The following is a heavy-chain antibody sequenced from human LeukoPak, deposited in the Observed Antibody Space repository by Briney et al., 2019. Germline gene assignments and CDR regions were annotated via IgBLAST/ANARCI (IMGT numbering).Heavy chain of an antibody. CDR1: GYTLTYHY. Sequence: GASVKLSCSASGYTLTYHYLHLVSQAPGPAPEWMGWITPFNGNTYHAQKFQDRVSITRDRSMSTAYLELSRLRSADTAMDYYARSSAYSNYLIANWGQGTLVTVSS. CDR3: ARSSAYSNYLIAN. D-gene: IGHD4-11*01. J-gene: IGHJ4*02. CDR2: ITPFNGNT. V-gene: IGHV1-45*02.